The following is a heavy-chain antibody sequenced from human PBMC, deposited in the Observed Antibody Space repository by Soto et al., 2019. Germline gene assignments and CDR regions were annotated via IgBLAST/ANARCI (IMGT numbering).Heavy chain of an antibody. CDR3: ARDPTVTTGYYYYGMDV. CDR1: GFTFSSYA. V-gene: IGHV3-30-3*01. J-gene: IGHJ6*02. CDR2: ISYDGSNK. D-gene: IGHD4-4*01. Sequence: PGGSLRLSCAASGFTFSSYAMHWVRQAPGKGLEWVAVISYDGSNKYYADSVKGRFTVTRDNSKNTLYLQMNSLRAEDTAVYYCARDPTVTTGYYYYGMDVWGQGTTVTVSS.